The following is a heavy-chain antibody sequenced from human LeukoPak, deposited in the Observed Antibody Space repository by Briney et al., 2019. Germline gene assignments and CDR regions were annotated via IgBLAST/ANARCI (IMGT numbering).Heavy chain of an antibody. D-gene: IGHD1-26*01. V-gene: IGHV1-18*01. J-gene: IGHJ5*02. CDR1: GYTFTIYG. CDR3: ARDWAPLSGNYYDAWFDP. CDR2: ISADNGNT. Sequence: GASVNVSCKASGYTFTIYGISWVRQAPGQGLEWMGWISADNGNTKYAQKLQGRVTMTTDTSTSTAYMELRSLRSDDTAVYYCARDWAPLSGNYYDAWFDPWGQGTLVTVSS.